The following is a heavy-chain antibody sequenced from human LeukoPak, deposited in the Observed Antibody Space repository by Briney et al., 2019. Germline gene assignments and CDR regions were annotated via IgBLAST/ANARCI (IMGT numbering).Heavy chain of an antibody. V-gene: IGHV1-2*02. J-gene: IGHJ5*02. D-gene: IGHD3-22*01. CDR1: GYTFTGYY. CDR3: ARDRKYYYDSSGYTTETFWFDP. CDR2: INPNSGGT. Sequence: ASVKVSCKASGYTFTGYYMHWVRQAPGQGLEWMGWINPNSGGTNYAQKFQGRVTMTRDPSISTAYMELSRLRSDDTAVYYCARDRKYYYDSSGYTTETFWFDPWGQGTLVTVSS.